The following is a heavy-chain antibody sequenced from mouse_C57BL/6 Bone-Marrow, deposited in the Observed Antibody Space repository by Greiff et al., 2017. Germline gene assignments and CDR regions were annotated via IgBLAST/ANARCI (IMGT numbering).Heavy chain of an antibody. V-gene: IGHV5-15*01. CDR2: IGNLAYSI. CDR3: ARRDCGSSPLAMDY. D-gene: IGHD1-1*01. J-gene: IGHJ4*01. CDR1: GFTFSDYG. Sequence: EVHLVESGGGLVQPGGSLKLSCAASGFTFSDYGMAWVRQAPRQGPEWVAFIGNLAYSIYYADTVTGRFPISRENAKNTLYLEMSSLRSEDTAMYDCARRDCGSSPLAMDYWGQGTSVTVAS.